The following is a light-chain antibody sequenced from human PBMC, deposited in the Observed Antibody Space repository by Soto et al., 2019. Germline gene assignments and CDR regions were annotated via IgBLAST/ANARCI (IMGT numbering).Light chain of an antibody. V-gene: IGKV3-20*01. CDR3: QQYGSSPYT. Sequence: EIVLTQSPGTLSLSPGERATLSCRASQTVSSGYLAWYQQKPGQAPRLLIYGASRRATGIPDRFSGSASGTDLTLTISRLEPEDFAVYYCQQYGSSPYTFGQGTKLEIK. J-gene: IGKJ2*01. CDR1: QTVSSGY. CDR2: GAS.